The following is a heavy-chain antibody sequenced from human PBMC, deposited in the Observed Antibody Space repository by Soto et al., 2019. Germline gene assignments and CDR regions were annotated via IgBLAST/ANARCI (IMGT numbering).Heavy chain of an antibody. CDR1: GYTFTSYD. D-gene: IGHD5-12*01. V-gene: IGHV1-8*01. J-gene: IGHJ6*02. CDR3: ARGIVRGYSGYPNYYYYYGMDV. CDR2: MNPNSGNT. Sequence: QVQLVQSGAEVKKPGASVKVSCKASGYTFTSYDINWVRQATGQGLEWMGWMNPNSGNTGYAQKFQGRVTMTRNTSISTAYMEPSSLRSEDTAVYYCARGIVRGYSGYPNYYYYYGMDVWGQGTTVTVSS.